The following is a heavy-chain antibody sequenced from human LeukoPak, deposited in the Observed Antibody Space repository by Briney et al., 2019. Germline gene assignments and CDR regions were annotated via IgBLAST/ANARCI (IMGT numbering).Heavy chain of an antibody. CDR2: IGIDIGNT. Sequence: GGSLRLSCAVSGFTFSDYSMNWVRQAPGGGLEWSSYIGIDIGNTNYADSGKGRVSISGDKAKNSLYLQMNSLRVEDTAVYYCAREYKYAFDNWGQGTLVTVSS. CDR1: GFTFSDYS. CDR3: AREYKYAFDN. V-gene: IGHV3-48*01. J-gene: IGHJ4*02. D-gene: IGHD5-24*01.